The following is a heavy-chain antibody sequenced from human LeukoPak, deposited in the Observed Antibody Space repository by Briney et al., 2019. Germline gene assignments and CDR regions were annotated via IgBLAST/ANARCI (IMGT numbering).Heavy chain of an antibody. V-gene: IGHV3-7*01. D-gene: IGHD3-3*01. CDR3: ARVEDFGVVIVLGY. CDR1: GFTFSSYW. CDR2: IKQDGSEK. J-gene: IGHJ4*02. Sequence: GGSLRLSCAASGFTFSSYWMSWVRQAPGKGLEWVANIKQDGSEKYYVDSVKGRFTISRDNAKNSLYLQMNSLRAEDTAVYYCARVEDFGVVIVLGYWGQGTLVTVSS.